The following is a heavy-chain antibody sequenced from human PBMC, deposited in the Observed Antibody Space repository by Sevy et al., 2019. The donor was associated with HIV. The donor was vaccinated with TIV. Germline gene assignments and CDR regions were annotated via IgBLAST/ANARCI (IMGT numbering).Heavy chain of an antibody. CDR1: GFTFRSDW. CDR2: INRDGSST. Sequence: GGSLRLSCAAPGFTFRSDWMHWVRQAPGKGLVWVSRINRDGSSTAYADSVKGRFTISRDNAKNTLYLQMNSLRAEDTSVYYCLSEGGDWFDPWGQGTLVTVSS. V-gene: IGHV3-74*01. CDR3: LSEGGDWFDP. D-gene: IGHD3-16*01. J-gene: IGHJ5*02.